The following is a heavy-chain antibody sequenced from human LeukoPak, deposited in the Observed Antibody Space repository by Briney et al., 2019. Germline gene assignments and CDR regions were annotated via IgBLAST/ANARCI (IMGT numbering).Heavy chain of an antibody. D-gene: IGHD3-22*01. Sequence: PGGSLRLSCTASRFSFGDYAMNWVRQAPGKGLEWVAVISYDGSNKYYADSVKGRFTISRDNSKNTLYLQMNSLRAEDTAVYYCAKGTTKYYYDSSGYYPGDYWGQGTLVTVSS. CDR2: ISYDGSNK. J-gene: IGHJ4*02. V-gene: IGHV3-30*04. CDR1: RFSFGDYA. CDR3: AKGTTKYYYDSSGYYPGDY.